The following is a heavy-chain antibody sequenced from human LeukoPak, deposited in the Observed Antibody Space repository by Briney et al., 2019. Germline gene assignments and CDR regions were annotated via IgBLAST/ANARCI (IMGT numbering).Heavy chain of an antibody. D-gene: IGHD3-22*01. V-gene: IGHV4-61*01. CDR1: GDSVSSGNYY. CDR3: ARGQDDRSGTFDY. Sequence: PSGTLSLTCTVSGDSVSSGNYYLSWIRQPPGKGLDWLTYMSPSGTTKYNPSLKSRVTTSVDTSRTQFSLRLSSVTAADTAVYYCARGQDDRSGTFDYWGQGTLVTVSS. J-gene: IGHJ4*02. CDR2: MSPSGTT.